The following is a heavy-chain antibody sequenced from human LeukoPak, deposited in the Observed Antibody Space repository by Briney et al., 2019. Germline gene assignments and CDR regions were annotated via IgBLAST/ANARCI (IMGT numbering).Heavy chain of an antibody. CDR1: GGSISTYY. CDR3: ARVGTGDFDY. V-gene: IGHV4-59*01. D-gene: IGHD1-14*01. CDR2: IYYSGDT. Sequence: SETLSLTCTVSGGSISTYYWSWIRQPPGKGLEWIGYIYYSGDTNYNPSLKSRGTISVDTSKNQFSLKLSSVTAADTAVYYCARVGTGDFDYWGQGTLVTVSS. J-gene: IGHJ4*02.